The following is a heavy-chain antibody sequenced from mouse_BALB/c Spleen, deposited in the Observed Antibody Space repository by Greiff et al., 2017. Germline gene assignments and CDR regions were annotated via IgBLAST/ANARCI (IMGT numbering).Heavy chain of an antibody. J-gene: IGHJ4*01. D-gene: IGHD1-1*01. CDR3: ARVLRNYAMDY. V-gene: IGHV1S126*01. CDR2: IDPSDSET. Sequence: QVQLQQSGPQLVRPGASVKISCKASGYSFTSYWMHWVKQRPGQGLEWIGMIDPSDSETRLNQKFKDKATLTVDKSSSTAYMQLSSPTSEDSAVYYCARVLRNYAMDYWGQGTSVTVSS. CDR1: GYSFTSYW.